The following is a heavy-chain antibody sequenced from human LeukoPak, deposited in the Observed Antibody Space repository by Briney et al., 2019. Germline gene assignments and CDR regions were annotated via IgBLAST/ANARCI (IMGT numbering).Heavy chain of an antibody. Sequence: PSETLSLTYAVYGGSFSGYYWSWIRQPPGKGLEWIGEINHSGSTNYNPSLKSRVTISVDTSKNQFSLKLSSVTAADTAVYYCVYGSGSYYPDFDYWGQGTLVTVSS. J-gene: IGHJ4*02. CDR1: GGSFSGYY. D-gene: IGHD3-10*01. CDR3: VYGSGSYYPDFDY. V-gene: IGHV4-34*01. CDR2: INHSGST.